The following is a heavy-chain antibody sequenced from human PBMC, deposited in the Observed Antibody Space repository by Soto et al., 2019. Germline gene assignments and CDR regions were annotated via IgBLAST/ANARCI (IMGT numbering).Heavy chain of an antibody. CDR3: ARRNGASTRGRYYYFDY. CDR1: GFTFSNHG. Sequence: GGSLRLSCAASGFTFSNHGMIWVRQAPGKGLEWVSVIGVSADTYYSDPVKGRFTISRDNSENTLYLEMNNLRADDTAVYSCARRNGASTRGRYYYFDYWGQGTLVTVSS. V-gene: IGHV3-23*01. J-gene: IGHJ4*02. D-gene: IGHD2-2*01. CDR2: IGVSADT.